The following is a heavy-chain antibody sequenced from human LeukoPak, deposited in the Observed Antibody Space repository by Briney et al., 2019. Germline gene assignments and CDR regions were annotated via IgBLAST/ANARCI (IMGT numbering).Heavy chain of an antibody. CDR1: GFTFNQHS. D-gene: IGHD3/OR15-3a*01. V-gene: IGHV3-7*01. CDR3: ARFGLPYSIDL. CDR2: RRPDGSAV. J-gene: IGHJ6*02. Sequence: GGSLRLSCIASGFTFNQHSMSWVRQAPVKGQERVASRRPDGSAVFNVDSVKGRFTFSRDNAKNSLDLQMNSLRAEDTAVYYCARFGLPYSIDLWGQGTMVTVSS.